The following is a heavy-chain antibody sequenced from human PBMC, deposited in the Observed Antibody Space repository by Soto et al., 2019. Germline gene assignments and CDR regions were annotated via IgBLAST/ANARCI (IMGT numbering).Heavy chain of an antibody. J-gene: IGHJ5*02. CDR1: GGYVSSGSYY. Sequence: PSETLSLTCTVSGGYVSSGSYYWSWIRQPPGKGLEWIAYIYYSGSTNYSPSLKSRVTISADTSKNQFSLKLSSVTAADTAVYYCARAGNWFDPWGQGTLVTVSS. CDR3: ARAGNWFDP. CDR2: IYYSGST. V-gene: IGHV4-61*01.